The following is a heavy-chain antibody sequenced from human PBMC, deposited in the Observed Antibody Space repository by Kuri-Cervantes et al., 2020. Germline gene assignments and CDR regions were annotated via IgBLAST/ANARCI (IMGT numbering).Heavy chain of an antibody. CDR3: ARDRKQWLVPSWFDP. CDR2: INAGNGNT. J-gene: IGHJ5*02. Sequence: ASVKVSCKASGYTFTSYAMHWVRQAPGQRLEWMGWINAGNGNTKYSQKFQGRVTITRDTSASTAYMELSSLRSEDTAVYYCARDRKQWLVPSWFDPWDQGTLVTVSS. V-gene: IGHV1-3*01. CDR1: GYTFTSYA. D-gene: IGHD6-19*01.